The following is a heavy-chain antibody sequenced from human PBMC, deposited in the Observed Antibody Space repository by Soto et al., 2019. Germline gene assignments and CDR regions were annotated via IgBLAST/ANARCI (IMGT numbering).Heavy chain of an antibody. CDR2: IIPIFGTA. CDR3: ARDLTMGGVDY. J-gene: IGHJ4*02. V-gene: IGHV1-69*13. CDR1: GGTFSSYA. Sequence: AASVKVSCKASGGTFSSYAISWVRQAPGQGLEWMGGIIPIFGTANYAQKFQGRVTITADESTSTAYMELSSLRSEDTAVYYCARDLTMGGVDYWGQGTLVTVSS. D-gene: IGHD2-2*01.